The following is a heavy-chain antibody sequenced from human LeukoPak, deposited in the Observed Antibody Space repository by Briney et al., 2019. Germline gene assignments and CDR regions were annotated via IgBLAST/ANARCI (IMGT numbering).Heavy chain of an antibody. V-gene: IGHV1-2*02. J-gene: IGHJ4*02. CDR1: GYTFTSYH. CDR3: ARPRAFSYGQMYYFDY. Sequence: ASVKVSCKASGYTFTSYHMHWVRQAPGQGLEWMGWINPNTGGTNYAQKFQGRVTMTRDTSISTAYMEVSRLRSDDTAVYYCARPRAFSYGQMYYFDYWGQGALVTVSS. CDR2: INPNTGGT. D-gene: IGHD5-18*01.